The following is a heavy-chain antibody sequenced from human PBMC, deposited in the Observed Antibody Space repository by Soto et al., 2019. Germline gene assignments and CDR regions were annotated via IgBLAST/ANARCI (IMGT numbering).Heavy chain of an antibody. D-gene: IGHD1-1*01. CDR2: IDNDGSTT. V-gene: IGHV3-74*01. CDR3: ARDNWNSY. Sequence: PGVSLRLSCVASGFTINIYLMHWVRQAPGKGLEWVSRIDNDGSTTTYADSVKGRFTISRDNAKNTLFLQMNTLRVDDTAVYYCARDNWNSYWGQGTLVTVSS. CDR1: GFTINIYL. J-gene: IGHJ4*02.